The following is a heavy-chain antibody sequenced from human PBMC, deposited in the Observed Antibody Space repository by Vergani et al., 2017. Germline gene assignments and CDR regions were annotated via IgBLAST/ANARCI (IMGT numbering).Heavy chain of an antibody. D-gene: IGHD6-19*01. CDR1: GYTFTSYA. V-gene: IGHV1-3*01. J-gene: IGHJ4*02. Sequence: QVQLVQSGAEVKKPGASVKVSCKASGYTFTSYAMHWVRQAPGQRLEWMGWINAGNVNAKNSQKFQGRVTITRDTSASTAYMELSSLRSEDTAVYYCARDLGSGWSDFDYWGQGTLVTVSS. CDR3: ARDLGSGWSDFDY. CDR2: INAGNVNA.